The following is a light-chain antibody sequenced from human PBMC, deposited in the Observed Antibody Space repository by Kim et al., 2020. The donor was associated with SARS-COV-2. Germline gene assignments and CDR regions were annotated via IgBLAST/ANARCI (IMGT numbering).Light chain of an antibody. CDR3: QQYKSNSPYT. Sequence: ASVGDRVTITCRASQSIGTWLVWYQQKPGKAPKLLIYKASNLESGVPSRFSGSGAETVFTLTINSLQPDDFATYYCQQYKSNSPYTFGQGTRLEIK. CDR2: KAS. J-gene: IGKJ2*01. CDR1: QSIGTW. V-gene: IGKV1-5*03.